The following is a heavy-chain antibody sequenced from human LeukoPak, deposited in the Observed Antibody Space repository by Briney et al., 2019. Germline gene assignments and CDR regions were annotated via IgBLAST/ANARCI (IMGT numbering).Heavy chain of an antibody. D-gene: IGHD2-21*02. CDR2: IIPIFGTA. Sequence: SVKVSCKASGGTFSSYAISWVRQAPGQRLEWMGGIIPIFGTANYAQKFQGRVTITADESTSTAYMELSSLRSEDTAVYYCARGPTAIHSDGWFDPWGQGTLVTVSS. V-gene: IGHV1-69*01. CDR3: ARGPTAIHSDGWFDP. J-gene: IGHJ5*02. CDR1: GGTFSSYA.